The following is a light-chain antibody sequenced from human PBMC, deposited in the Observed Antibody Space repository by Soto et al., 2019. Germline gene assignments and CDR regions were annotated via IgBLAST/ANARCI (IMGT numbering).Light chain of an antibody. J-gene: IGKJ1*01. CDR3: QHYSTVWA. V-gene: IGKV3-15*01. CDR2: GAS. Sequence: VRTQYQATLSVSPGERATLSCRASENVGSNLAWYQHKPGQAPRLLISGASTRATGVPARFSGSGSGTEFTLTISSLQPEDFATYYCQHYSTVWAFGQGTNVDIK. CDR1: ENVGSN.